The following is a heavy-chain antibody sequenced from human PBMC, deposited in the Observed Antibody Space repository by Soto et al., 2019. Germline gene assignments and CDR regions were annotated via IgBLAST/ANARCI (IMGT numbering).Heavy chain of an antibody. J-gene: IGHJ4*02. CDR3: ARGQEGVAATH. V-gene: IGHV4-34*01. Sequence: QVQLQQWGAGLLKPSETLSLNCAVTGGSLSGYYWRWIRQPPGKGLEWIGEVKDGGHTNYSPSLRGRVTTSSDTPNNQLSVRLSSVTAADTGVYYCARGQEGVAATHWDQGSLVTVSS. CDR1: GGSLSGYY. CDR2: VKDGGHT. D-gene: IGHD6-25*01.